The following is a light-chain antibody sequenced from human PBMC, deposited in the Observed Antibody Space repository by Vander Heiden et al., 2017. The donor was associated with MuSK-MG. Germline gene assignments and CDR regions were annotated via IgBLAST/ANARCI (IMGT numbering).Light chain of an antibody. J-gene: IGKJ4*01. V-gene: IGKV1-33*01. CDR3: QQVDDLPLT. CDR1: QDISNY. Sequence: DIQMTQSPTFLSASVGDKVIITCQASQDISNYLNWFQKKPGKAPKLLIYDASNLKIGVPSRFSGGGSGTHFTFTISSLQPEDFATYYCQQVDDLPLTFGGGTKVDIK. CDR2: DAS.